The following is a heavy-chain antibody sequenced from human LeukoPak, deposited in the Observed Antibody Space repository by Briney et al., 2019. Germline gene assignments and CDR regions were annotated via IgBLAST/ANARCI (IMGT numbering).Heavy chain of an antibody. D-gene: IGHD6-13*01. CDR2: IYSGGTT. CDR3: ARDPPAVATNTYG. V-gene: IGHV3-66*01. Sequence: GVSLRLSCAASGVTVGNNYMNWVRQAPGKGLEWVSLIYSGGTTHYADSVKGRFTISRDNSKNTLYLQMNNLRVDDTAVYYCARDPPAVATNTYGWGQGTLVTVSA. CDR1: GVTVGNNY. J-gene: IGHJ4*02.